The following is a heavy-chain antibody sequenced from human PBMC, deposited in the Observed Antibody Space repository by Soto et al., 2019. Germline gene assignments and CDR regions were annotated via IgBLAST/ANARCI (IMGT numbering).Heavy chain of an antibody. CDR3: ARRAPIVVVPAAIWVSGFDP. D-gene: IGHD2-2*01. J-gene: IGHJ5*02. CDR1: GYTFTGYY. CDR2: INPNSGGT. V-gene: IGHV1-2*02. Sequence: ASVRVSCKSSGYTFTGYYMHWVRQAPGQGLERMGWINPNSGGTNYAQKFQGRGTMTRDTSISTAYMELSRLRSDDTAVYYCARRAPIVVVPAAIWVSGFDPWGQGTLVTVSS.